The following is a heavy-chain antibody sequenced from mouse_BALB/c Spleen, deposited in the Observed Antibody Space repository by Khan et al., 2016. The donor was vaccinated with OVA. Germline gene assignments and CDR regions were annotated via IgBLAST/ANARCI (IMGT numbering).Heavy chain of an antibody. V-gene: IGHV1-84*02. CDR3: ARRYYGFDY. J-gene: IGHJ2*01. Sequence: QVQLQQSGPELVKPGASVKISCKASGYSFTDYYINWVKQKPGQGLEWIGWIYPGSGNIKYNEKFKGKATLTVDTSSSTVYMQLSSLTSEDTAVCFCARRYYGFDYWGQGTTLTVSS. D-gene: IGHD1-1*01. CDR2: IYPGSGNI. CDR1: GYSFTDYY.